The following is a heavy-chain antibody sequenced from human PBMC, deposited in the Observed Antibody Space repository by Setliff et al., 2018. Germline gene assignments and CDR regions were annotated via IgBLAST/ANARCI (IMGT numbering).Heavy chain of an antibody. CDR2: IHYSENT. CDR1: GGSITSGRYY. V-gene: IGHV4-39*01. CDR3: ARRGVLIVPDAFDI. J-gene: IGHJ3*02. D-gene: IGHD2-15*01. Sequence: NPSETLSLTCTVSGGSITSGRYYWGWIRQPPGQGLEWIASIHYSENTYYNPSLKTRVTISVDTSKNQFSLKLSFVTAADTAVYYCARRGVLIVPDAFDIWGQGTMVTVSS.